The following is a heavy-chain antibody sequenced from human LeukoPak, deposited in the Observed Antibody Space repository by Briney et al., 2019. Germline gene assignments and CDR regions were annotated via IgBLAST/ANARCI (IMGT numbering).Heavy chain of an antibody. CDR3: VKDRYIRYGSGSYPYCFDY. CDR2: ISSNGGST. V-gene: IGHV3-64D*09. CDR1: GFTFSSYA. Sequence: GGSLRLSCSASGFTFSSYAMHWVRQAPGKGLEYVSAISSNGGSTYYADSVKGRFTISRDNSKNTLYLQMSSLRAEDTAVYYCVKDRYIRYGSGSYPYCFDYWGQGTLVTVSS. D-gene: IGHD3-10*01. J-gene: IGHJ4*02.